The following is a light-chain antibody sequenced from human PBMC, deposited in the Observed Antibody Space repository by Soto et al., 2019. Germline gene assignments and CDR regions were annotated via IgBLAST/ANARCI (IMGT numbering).Light chain of an antibody. V-gene: IGKV1-5*01. CDR1: QSISSW. CDR3: QQYNSYWT. Sequence: DIQMTQSPSTLSASVGDRVTITCRASQSISSWLAWYQQKPGKAPKLLIYDASSLASGVASRFSGSGSGTEFTLTISSRQPDDFATYYCQQYNSYWTFGQGTKVEIK. J-gene: IGKJ1*01. CDR2: DAS.